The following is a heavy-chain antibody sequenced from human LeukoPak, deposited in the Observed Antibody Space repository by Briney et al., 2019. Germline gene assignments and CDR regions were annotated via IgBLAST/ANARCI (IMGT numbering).Heavy chain of an antibody. J-gene: IGHJ4*02. D-gene: IGHD6-13*01. CDR2: ISAYNGNT. V-gene: IGHV1-18*04. CDR1: GFTFTSYG. CDR3: ARDQGYSSSWNFDY. Sequence: ASVKVSCKASGFTFTSYGISWVRQAPGQGLEWMGWISAYNGNTNYAQKLQGRVTMTTDTSTSTAYMELRSLRSDDTAVYYCARDQGYSSSWNFDYWGQGTLVTVSS.